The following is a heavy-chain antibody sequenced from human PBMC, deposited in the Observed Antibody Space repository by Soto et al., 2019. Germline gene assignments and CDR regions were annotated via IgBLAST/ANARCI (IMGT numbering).Heavy chain of an antibody. J-gene: IGHJ5*02. V-gene: IGHV4-34*01. CDR1: GGSFSGYY. CDR3: ARAAYSSGLAPDNWFDP. CDR2: INHSGST. D-gene: IGHD6-19*01. Sequence: PSETLSLTCAVYGGSFSGYYWSWIRQPPGKGLEWIGEINHSGSTNYNPSLKSRVTISVDTSKNQFSLKLSSVTAADTAVYYCARAAYSSGLAPDNWFDPWGQGTLVTVS.